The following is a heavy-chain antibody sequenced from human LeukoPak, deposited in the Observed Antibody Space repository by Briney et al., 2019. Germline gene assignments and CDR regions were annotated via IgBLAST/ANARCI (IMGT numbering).Heavy chain of an antibody. CDR3: ARTYGDYPYYFDY. CDR2: IYYSGST. J-gene: IGHJ4*02. V-gene: IGHV4-39*07. Sequence: PSETLSLTCTVSGGSISSSSYYWGWIRQPPGKGLEWIGSIYYSGSTYYNPSLKSRVTISVDTSKNQFSLKLSSVTAADTAVYYCARTYGDYPYYFDYWGQGTLVTVSS. CDR1: GGSISSSSYY. D-gene: IGHD4-17*01.